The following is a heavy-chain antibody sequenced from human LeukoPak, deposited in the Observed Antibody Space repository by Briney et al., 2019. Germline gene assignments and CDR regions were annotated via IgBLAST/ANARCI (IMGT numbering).Heavy chain of an antibody. CDR1: GDSISDCDSY. Sequence: PSETLSLTCTVSGDSISDCDSYWTCIRQTPGKGLEWIGYIFCSGSPTYIPSLKSRLSILVDTSKNEFSLNLRSVTTADTAVYYCARVHDPNRFEFWGRGALVTVSS. D-gene: IGHD1-1*01. J-gene: IGHJ4*01. CDR3: ARVHDPNRFEF. CDR2: IFCSGSP. V-gene: IGHV4-61*08.